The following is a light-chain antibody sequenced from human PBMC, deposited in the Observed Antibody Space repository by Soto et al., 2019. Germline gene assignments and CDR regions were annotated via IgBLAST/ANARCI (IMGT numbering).Light chain of an antibody. V-gene: IGKV3-11*01. CDR3: QQRYNWPIT. Sequence: EILSTQSPGTLSLSPVERATLSCRASQSVSGYIGWYQQKPGQAPRLLIYADSNRATGIPARFSGSGSGTDFTLTISSLEPEDFSVYYCQQRYNWPITFGQGTDWR. CDR2: ADS. CDR1: QSVSGY. J-gene: IGKJ5*01.